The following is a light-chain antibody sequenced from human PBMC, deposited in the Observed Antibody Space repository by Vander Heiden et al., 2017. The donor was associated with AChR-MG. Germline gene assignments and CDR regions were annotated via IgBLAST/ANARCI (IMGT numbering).Light chain of an antibody. Sequence: SYELTQPPSVSVSPGQTASITCSGDKLGDKYDSWYQQTPGHSPVLVIYQDNKRPSGIPERLSGSNSGNTATLTISGTQAMDEADYYCQAWDSSTVVFGGGTKLTVL. CDR1: KLGDKY. CDR3: QAWDSSTVV. J-gene: IGLJ2*01. V-gene: IGLV3-1*01. CDR2: QDN.